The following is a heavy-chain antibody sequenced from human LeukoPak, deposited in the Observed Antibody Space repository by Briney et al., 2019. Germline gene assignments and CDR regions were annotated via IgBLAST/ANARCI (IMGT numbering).Heavy chain of an antibody. CDR2: ISYTEST. D-gene: IGHD3-10*01. J-gene: IGHJ5*02. V-gene: IGHV4-59*01. CDR1: GGSISSYY. Sequence: SETLSLTCTVSGGSISSYYWSWIRQPPGKGLECIGYISYTESTNYNPSLKSRVTISVDTSKNQFSLRLSSVTTADTAVYYCARAPFYGSNSRGSFDPWGQGTLVTVSS. CDR3: ARAPFYGSNSRGSFDP.